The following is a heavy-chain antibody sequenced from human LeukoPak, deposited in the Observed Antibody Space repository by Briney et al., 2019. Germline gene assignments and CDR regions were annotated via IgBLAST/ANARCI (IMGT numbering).Heavy chain of an antibody. Sequence: SQTLSLTCTVSGGSISSGDYYWSWIRQPPGKGLEWIRYIYYSGSTYYNPSLKSRVTISVDTSKNQFSLKLSSVTAADTAVYYCAREHYCSGGSCYNWFDPWGQGTLVTVSS. CDR3: AREHYCSGGSCYNWFDP. J-gene: IGHJ5*02. V-gene: IGHV4-30-4*01. CDR2: IYYSGST. D-gene: IGHD2-15*01. CDR1: GGSISSGDYY.